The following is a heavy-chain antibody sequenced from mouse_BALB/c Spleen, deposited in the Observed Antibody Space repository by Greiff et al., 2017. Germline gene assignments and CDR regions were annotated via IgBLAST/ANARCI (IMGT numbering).Heavy chain of an antibody. CDR3: ARDYYGSSYSAWFAY. V-gene: IGHV5-6-3*01. CDR2: INSNGGST. J-gene: IGHJ3*01. D-gene: IGHD1-1*01. Sequence: EVHLVESGGGLVQPGGSLKLSCAASGFTFSSYGMSWVRQTPDKRLELVATINSNGGSTYYPDSVKGRFTISRDNAKNTLYLQMSSLKSEDTAMYYCARDYYGSSYSAWFAYWGQGTLVTVSA. CDR1: GFTFSSYG.